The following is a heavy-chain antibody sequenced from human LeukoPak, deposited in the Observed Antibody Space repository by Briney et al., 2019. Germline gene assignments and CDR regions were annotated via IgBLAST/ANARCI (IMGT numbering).Heavy chain of an antibody. Sequence: SETLSLTCTVSGGSIISSDYHWGWVRQPPGKGLEWIGTISYSGNTDYNPSLRSRVTISVDTSKNQFSLKLSSVTAADTAVYYCARDRVYDSSGYDAFDIWGQGTMVTVSS. CDR1: GGSIISSDYH. D-gene: IGHD3-22*01. V-gene: IGHV4-39*07. J-gene: IGHJ3*02. CDR2: ISYSGNT. CDR3: ARDRVYDSSGYDAFDI.